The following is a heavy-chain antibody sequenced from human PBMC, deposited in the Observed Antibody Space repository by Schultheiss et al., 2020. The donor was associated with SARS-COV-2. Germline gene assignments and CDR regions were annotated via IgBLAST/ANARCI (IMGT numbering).Heavy chain of an antibody. Sequence: ASVKVSCKASGGTFSSYAISWVRQAPGQGLEWMGWMNPNSGNTGYAQKFQGRVTMTRNTSISTAYMELSSLRSEDTAVFYCARFDIVLVPAAITVGYYYYMDVWGKGTTVTVSS. CDR3: ARFDIVLVPAAITVGYYYYMDV. V-gene: IGHV1-8*02. CDR2: MNPNSGNT. J-gene: IGHJ6*03. CDR1: GGTFSSYA. D-gene: IGHD2-2*02.